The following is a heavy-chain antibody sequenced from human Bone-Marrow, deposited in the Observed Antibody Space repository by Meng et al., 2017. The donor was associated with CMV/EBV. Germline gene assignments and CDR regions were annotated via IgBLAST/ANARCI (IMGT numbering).Heavy chain of an antibody. CDR2: IRSKANSYAT. V-gene: IGHV3-73*01. Sequence: GGSLRLSCAASGFTFSGSAMHWVRQASGKGLEWVGRIRSKANSYATAYAASVKGRFTISRDDSKNTAYLQMNSLKTEDTAVYYCTRTQENSYGSYYYYYYGMDVWGQGTTVTVSS. D-gene: IGHD5-18*01. CDR3: TRTQENSYGSYYYYYYGMDV. J-gene: IGHJ6*02. CDR1: GFTFSGSA.